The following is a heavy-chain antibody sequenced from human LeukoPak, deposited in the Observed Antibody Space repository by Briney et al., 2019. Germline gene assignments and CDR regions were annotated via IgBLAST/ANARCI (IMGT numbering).Heavy chain of an antibody. D-gene: IGHD5-18*01. CDR3: ARHGALWLPNPFDY. CDR2: IYYSGST. Sequence: PSETLTLPCTVSGGSISSSSYSWGRNRQPPGKGLECIGSIYYSGSTYYNPSIKSRVTIYVDTSKNQFSLKLSSVTAADTAVSYCARHGALWLPNPFDYWGQGTLVTVSS. CDR1: GGSISSSSYS. J-gene: IGHJ4*02. V-gene: IGHV4-39*01.